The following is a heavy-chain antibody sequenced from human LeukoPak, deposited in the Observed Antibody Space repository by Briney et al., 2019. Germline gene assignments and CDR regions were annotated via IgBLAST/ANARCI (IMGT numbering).Heavy chain of an antibody. D-gene: IGHD2/OR15-2a*01. J-gene: IGHJ2*01. CDR2: IIPNTGGT. CDR1: GYTITDYY. CDR3: ARGSPSYAQWHFDL. V-gene: IGHV1-2*04. Sequence: GASVKVSCKASGYTITDYYLHWVRQAPGQWLEWMGWIIPNTGGTNYAQKFQDWVTMSSDTSISTAYMELSSLRSDDTAVYYCARGSPSYAQWHFDLWGRGTLVTVSS.